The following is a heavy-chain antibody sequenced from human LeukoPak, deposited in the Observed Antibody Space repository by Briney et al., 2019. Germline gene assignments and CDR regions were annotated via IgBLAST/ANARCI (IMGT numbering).Heavy chain of an antibody. CDR1: GFTFSSYS. CDR3: ARVGTSGWTSDY. Sequence: GGSLRLSCAASGFTFSSYSINWVHQAPGKGLEWLSYISSSSRTISYADSLKGRFTVSRDNAKNSLDLQMNSLRVEDTAVYYCARVGTSGWTSDYWGQGTLVTVSS. D-gene: IGHD6-19*01. V-gene: IGHV3-48*04. J-gene: IGHJ4*02. CDR2: ISSSSRTI.